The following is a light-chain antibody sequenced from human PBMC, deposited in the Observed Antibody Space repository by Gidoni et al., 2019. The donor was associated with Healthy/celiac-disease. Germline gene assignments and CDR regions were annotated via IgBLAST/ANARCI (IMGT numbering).Light chain of an antibody. CDR3: QQSSSTWT. J-gene: IGKJ1*01. Sequence: DIQMTQSPSSLSASVGDRVTITCRASQSISSYLIWYQQKPGKAPKLLIYAASSWQSGVTSRFSGSGSGTDVTLTISSLQPEDVATYYCQQSSSTWTFGQGTKVEIK. CDR1: QSISSY. CDR2: AAS. V-gene: IGKV1-39*01.